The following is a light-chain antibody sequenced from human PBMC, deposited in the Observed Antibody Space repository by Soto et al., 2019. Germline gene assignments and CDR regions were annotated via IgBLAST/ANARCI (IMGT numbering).Light chain of an antibody. CDR1: SSDVGGYNY. Sequence: QSALTQPASVSGSPGQSITISCTGTSSDVGGYNYVSWYQQHPGKAPKLMIYDVSNRPSGVSNRFSGSKSGNTASLTISGLQAEDEADYYCSSYTSSSTLFDVFGTGTKLTVL. CDR3: SSYTSSSTLFDV. V-gene: IGLV2-14*01. CDR2: DVS. J-gene: IGLJ1*01.